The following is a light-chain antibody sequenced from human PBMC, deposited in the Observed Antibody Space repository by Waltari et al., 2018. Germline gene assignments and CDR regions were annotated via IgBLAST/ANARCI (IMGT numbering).Light chain of an antibody. CDR2: AAS. V-gene: IGKV1-39*01. Sequence: DIQMTQSPSSLSASVGDRVTITCRASQSISSYLNWYQQKLGKAPKVLIYAASSLQSGVPSRFSGSGSETDFTLTISSLQPEDFATYYCQQSYTIPPAFGGGTKVEI. J-gene: IGKJ4*01. CDR3: QQSYTIPPA. CDR1: QSISSY.